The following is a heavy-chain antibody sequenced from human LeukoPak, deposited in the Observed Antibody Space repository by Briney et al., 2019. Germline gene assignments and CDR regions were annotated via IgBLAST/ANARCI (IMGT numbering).Heavy chain of an antibody. J-gene: IGHJ4*02. CDR1: ESTFDHA. Sequence: GGSLRLSCTASESTFDHAMHWVRQTPGKGLEWVSGIGWNSARTGYADSVRGRFAISRDNAKNTLYLQMNSLKVEDTAVYSCARGDSGYIEDWGQGTLVTVSS. V-gene: IGHV3-9*01. CDR3: ARGDSGYIED. D-gene: IGHD3-22*01. CDR2: IGWNSART.